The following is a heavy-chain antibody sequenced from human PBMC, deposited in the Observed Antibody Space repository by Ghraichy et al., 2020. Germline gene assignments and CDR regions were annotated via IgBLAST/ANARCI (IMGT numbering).Heavy chain of an antibody. V-gene: IGHV1-18*01. CDR2: ISAYNGNT. D-gene: IGHD2-2*01. Sequence: ASVKVSCKASGYTFTSYGISWVRQAPGQGLEWMGWISAYNGNTNYAQKLQGRVTMTTDTSTSTAYMELRSLRSDDTAVYYCARDPRQYGYYYYYYGMDVWGQGTTVTVSS. CDR1: GYTFTSYG. J-gene: IGHJ6*02. CDR3: ARDPRQYGYYYYYYGMDV.